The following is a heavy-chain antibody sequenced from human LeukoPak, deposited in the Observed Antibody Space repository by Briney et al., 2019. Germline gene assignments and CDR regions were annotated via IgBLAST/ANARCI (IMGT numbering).Heavy chain of an antibody. CDR3: AKDLEVYDSSGYVDY. CDR2: ISYDGSNK. CDR1: GFIFSSYG. J-gene: IGHJ4*02. V-gene: IGHV3-30*18. D-gene: IGHD3-22*01. Sequence: GGSLRLSCAASGFIFSSYGMRWVRQAPGKGLEWVVVISYDGSNKYYADSVKGRFTISRDNSKNTLFLQMNSLRAEDTAVYYCAKDLEVYDSSGYVDYWGQGTLVTVSS.